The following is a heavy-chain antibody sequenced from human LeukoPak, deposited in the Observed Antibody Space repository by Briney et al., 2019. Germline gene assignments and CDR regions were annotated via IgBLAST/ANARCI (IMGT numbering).Heavy chain of an antibody. CDR3: ARHRIIAAIGAFDY. CDR1: GGSISGYY. V-gene: IGHV4-59*08. Sequence: SETLSLTCTVSGGSISGYYWSWIRQPPGKELEWIGFIYYSGSTNYNPSLKSRVTISVDTSKNQFSLKLSSVTAADTAVYYCARHRIIAAIGAFDYWGQGTLVIVSS. D-gene: IGHD6-6*01. CDR2: IYYSGST. J-gene: IGHJ4*02.